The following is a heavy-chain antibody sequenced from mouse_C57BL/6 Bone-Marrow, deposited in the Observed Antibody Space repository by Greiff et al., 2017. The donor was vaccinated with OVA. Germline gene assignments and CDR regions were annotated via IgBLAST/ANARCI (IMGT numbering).Heavy chain of an antibody. Sequence: VQLQQPGAELVKPGASVKLSCKASGYTFTSYWMHWVKQRPGQGLEWIGMIHPNSGSTNYNEKFKSKATLTVDKSSSTAYMQLSSLTSEYAAVDDCASGDLLWYCDVWGTGTTVTVSS. V-gene: IGHV1-64*01. J-gene: IGHJ1*03. D-gene: IGHD2-1*01. CDR3: ASGDLLWYCDV. CDR1: GYTFTSYW. CDR2: IHPNSGST.